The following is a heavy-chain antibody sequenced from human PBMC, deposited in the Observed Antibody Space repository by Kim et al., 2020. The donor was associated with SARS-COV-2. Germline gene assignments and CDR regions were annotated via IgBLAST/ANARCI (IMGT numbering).Heavy chain of an antibody. D-gene: IGHD2-21*02. V-gene: IGHV3-30*04. CDR3: ARRYGGNSWWDYGMDV. CDR2: ISYDGSNK. J-gene: IGHJ6*02. Sequence: GGSLRLSCAASGFTFSSYAMHWVRQAPGKGLEWVAVISYDGSNKYYADSVKGRFTISRDNSKNTLYLQMNSLRAEDTAVYYCARRYGGNSWWDYGMDVWGQGTTVTVSS. CDR1: GFTFSSYA.